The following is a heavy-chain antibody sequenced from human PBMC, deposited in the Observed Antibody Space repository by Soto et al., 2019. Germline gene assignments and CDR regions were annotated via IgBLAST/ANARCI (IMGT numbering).Heavy chain of an antibody. D-gene: IGHD3-3*01. Sequence: SETLSLTCAVYGGSFSGYYWSWIRQPPGKGLEWIGEINHSGSTNYNPSLKSRVTISVGTSKNQFSLKLSSVTAADTAVYYCAGQLRGYFDYWGQGTLVTVSS. J-gene: IGHJ4*02. V-gene: IGHV4-34*01. CDR1: GGSFSGYY. CDR3: AGQLRGYFDY. CDR2: INHSGST.